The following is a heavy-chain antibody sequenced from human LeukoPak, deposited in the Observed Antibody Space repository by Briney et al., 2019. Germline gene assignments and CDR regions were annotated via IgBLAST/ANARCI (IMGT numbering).Heavy chain of an antibody. D-gene: IGHD3-10*01. CDR1: GGSISSYY. J-gene: IGHJ6*02. Sequence: SETLSLTCTVSGGSISSYYWSWIRQPPGKGLEWIGYIYYSGSTNYNPSLKSRVTVSVDTSKNQFSLKLSSVTAADTAVYYCARLPYYYGSGSYYYPKNYYYYGMDVWGQGTTVTVSS. CDR2: IYYSGST. V-gene: IGHV4-59*08. CDR3: ARLPYYYGSGSYYYPKNYYYYGMDV.